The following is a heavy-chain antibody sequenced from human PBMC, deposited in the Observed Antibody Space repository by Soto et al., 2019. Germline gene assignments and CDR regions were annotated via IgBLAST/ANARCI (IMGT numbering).Heavy chain of an antibody. J-gene: IGHJ4*02. CDR1: GFTFSNYA. CDR3: ARDLRSSGCY. Sequence: QVQLVESGGGVIQPGGSLRLSCAASGFTFSNYAMHWVRQAPGKGLEWVAFISYDGSNRYYGDSVKGRFTISRDNSKNTLFLQMNSLRGADTAVYYCARDLRSSGCYWGKGTLVTVSS. V-gene: IGHV3-30-3*01. D-gene: IGHD6-19*01. CDR2: ISYDGSNR.